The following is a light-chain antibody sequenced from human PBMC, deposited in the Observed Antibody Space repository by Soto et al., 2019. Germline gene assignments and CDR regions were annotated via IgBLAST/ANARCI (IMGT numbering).Light chain of an antibody. J-gene: IGLJ1*01. CDR1: SSDVGAYNH. CDR3: SSYAGSYFV. V-gene: IGLV2-8*01. CDR2: EVS. Sequence: QSALTQPPSASGSPGQSLTISCTGTSSDVGAYNHVSWYQQHPGTAPKAIIYEVSKRPSGVPDRFAGAKSGNTSSLTVSGLHAEDEADYYCSSYAGSYFVFGTGTKVTVL.